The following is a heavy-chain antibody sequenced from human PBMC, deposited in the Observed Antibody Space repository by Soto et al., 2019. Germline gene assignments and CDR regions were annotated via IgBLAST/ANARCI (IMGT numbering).Heavy chain of an antibody. V-gene: IGHV3-64*01. CDR3: AATIRGGGDCYSGPNFDY. D-gene: IGHD2-21*01. CDR2: ISSNGGST. J-gene: IGHJ4*02. CDR1: GFTFSSYA. Sequence: GGSLRLSCAASGFTFSSYAMHWVRQAPGKGLEYVSAISSNGGSTYYANSVKGRFTISRDNSKNTLYLQMGSLRAEDMAVYYCAATIRGGGDCYSGPNFDYGAKETRVTVSS.